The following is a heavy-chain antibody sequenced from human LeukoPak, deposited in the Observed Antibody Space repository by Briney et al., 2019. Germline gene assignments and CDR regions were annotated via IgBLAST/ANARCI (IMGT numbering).Heavy chain of an antibody. D-gene: IGHD3-16*01. V-gene: IGHV3-7*01. CDR1: GFAFSSYW. CDR3: ASPGGAN. CDR2: ISPDGSAE. J-gene: IGHJ4*02. Sequence: GGSLRLSCVASGFAFSSYWMSWVRQAPGKGLELVANISPDGSAEDYVDSVRGRFAISRDNAKNSLYLQMNSLRAEDTAVYYCASPGGANWGQGTLVTVSS.